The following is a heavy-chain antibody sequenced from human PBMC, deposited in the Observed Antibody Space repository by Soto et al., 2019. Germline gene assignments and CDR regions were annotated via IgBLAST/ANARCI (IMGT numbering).Heavy chain of an antibody. Sequence: GGSLRLSCAASGFTFSSYGMHWVRQAPGKGLEWVAVIWYDGSNKYYADSVKGRFTISRDNSKNTLYLQMNSLRAEDTAVYYCARGYYDYVWGSPPAYGMDVWGQGTTVTVSS. CDR3: ARGYYDYVWGSPPAYGMDV. J-gene: IGHJ6*02. CDR2: IWYDGSNK. CDR1: GFTFSSYG. D-gene: IGHD3-16*01. V-gene: IGHV3-33*01.